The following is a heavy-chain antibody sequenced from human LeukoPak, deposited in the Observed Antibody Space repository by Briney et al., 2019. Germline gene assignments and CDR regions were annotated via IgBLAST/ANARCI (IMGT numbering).Heavy chain of an antibody. CDR3: ARTFITMVRGGSGWFDP. D-gene: IGHD3-10*01. V-gene: IGHV3-21*01. CDR1: GFTFSSYS. J-gene: IGHJ5*02. Sequence: GGSLRLSCAASGFTFSSYSINWVRQAPGKGLEWVSSISSSSSYIYYADSVKGRFTISRDNAKNSLYLQMNSLRAEDTAVYYCARTFITMVRGGSGWFDPWGQGTLVTVSS. CDR2: ISSSSSYI.